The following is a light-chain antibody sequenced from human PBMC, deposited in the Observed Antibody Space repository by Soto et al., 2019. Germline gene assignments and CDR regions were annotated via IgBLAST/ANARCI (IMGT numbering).Light chain of an antibody. Sequence: QSVLTQPPSVSGAPGQRVTISCTGNNSNIGAGSGVNWYQQFPNRAPKLLIYANTHRPSGVPDRFSGSTSATSASLAITGLPTQDDADYYCQSFDSSLTGLIFGGGTKLTVL. CDR2: ANT. V-gene: IGLV1-40*01. CDR3: QSFDSSLTGLI. CDR1: NSNIGAGSG. J-gene: IGLJ2*01.